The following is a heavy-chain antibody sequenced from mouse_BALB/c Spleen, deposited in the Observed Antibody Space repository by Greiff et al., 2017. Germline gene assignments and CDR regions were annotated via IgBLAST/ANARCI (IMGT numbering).Heavy chain of an antibody. CDR2: IRNKANGYTT. CDR3: ARNPDYDGSSGFDY. D-gene: IGHD1-1*01. V-gene: IGHV7-3*02. CDR1: GFTFTAYY. Sequence: EVMLVESGGGLVQPGGSLRLSCATSGFTFTAYYMSWVRQPPGKALEWLGFIRNKANGYTTEYSASVKGRFTISRDNSQSILYLQMNTLRAEDSATCYCARNPDYDGSSGFDYWGQGTTLTVSS. J-gene: IGHJ2*01.